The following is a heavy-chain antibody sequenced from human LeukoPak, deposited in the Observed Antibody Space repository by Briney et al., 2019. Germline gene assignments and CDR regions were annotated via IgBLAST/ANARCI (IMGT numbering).Heavy chain of an antibody. V-gene: IGHV4-4*07. Sequence: SETLSLTCTVSGNSFGDYYWSWIRQPAGKGLEWIGRIYTSGSTTYNPSLKSRVTISLDTSKNQFSLKVGSMTAADTAVYYCARAGGYGLIDYWGQGTMVTVSS. CDR2: IYTSGST. D-gene: IGHD5-18*01. J-gene: IGHJ4*02. CDR1: GNSFGDYY. CDR3: ARAGGYGLIDY.